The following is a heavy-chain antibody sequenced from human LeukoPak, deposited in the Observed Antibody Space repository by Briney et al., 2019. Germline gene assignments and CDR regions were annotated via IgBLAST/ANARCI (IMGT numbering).Heavy chain of an antibody. D-gene: IGHD2-2*01. V-gene: IGHV1-3*01. CDR3: AREKGPVVVPAAADAFDI. Sequence: GASVKVSCKASGYTFTTYAIHWVRQAPGQRLEWMGWINAGNGNTKYSQKFQGRVTITRDTSASTAYMELSSLRSEDTAVYYCAREKGPVVVPAAADAFDIWGQGTMVTVSS. CDR2: INAGNGNT. CDR1: GYTFTTYA. J-gene: IGHJ3*02.